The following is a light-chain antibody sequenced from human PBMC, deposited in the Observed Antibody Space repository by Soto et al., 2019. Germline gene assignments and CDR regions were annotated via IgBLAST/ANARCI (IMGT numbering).Light chain of an antibody. CDR3: ISYASINTYV. CDR2: DVT. V-gene: IGLV2-14*01. Sequence: QSVLTQPASVSGSPGQSITISCTGTSSDVGGYDYVSWYQQHPGKAPKLMIYDVTNRPSGVSNRFSGPKSGNTASLTISGLQAEDEADYYCISYASINTYVFGTGTKLTVL. CDR1: SSDVGGYDY. J-gene: IGLJ1*01.